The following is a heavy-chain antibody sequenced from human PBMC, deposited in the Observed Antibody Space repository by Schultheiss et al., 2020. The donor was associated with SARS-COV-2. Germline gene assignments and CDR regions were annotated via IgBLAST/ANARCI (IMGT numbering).Heavy chain of an antibody. CDR2: ISAYNGNT. Sequence: ASVKVSCKASGYTFTSYGISWVRQAPGQGLEWMGWISAYNGNTNYAQKLQGRVTMTTDTSTSTAYMELRSLRSDDTAVYYCARAESVKIAVAGTVDYWGQGTLVTVSS. J-gene: IGHJ4*02. CDR1: GYTFTSYG. CDR3: ARAESVKIAVAGTVDY. D-gene: IGHD6-19*01. V-gene: IGHV1-18*01.